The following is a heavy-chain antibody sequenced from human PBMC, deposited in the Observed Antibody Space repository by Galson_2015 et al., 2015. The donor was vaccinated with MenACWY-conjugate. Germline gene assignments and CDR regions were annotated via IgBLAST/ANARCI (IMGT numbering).Heavy chain of an antibody. J-gene: IGHJ4*02. D-gene: IGHD1-26*01. CDR2: INHSGST. CDR1: GGSFSGYY. CDR3: ARVRWELLLYLYFDY. Sequence: SLTCAVSGGSFSGYYWSWIRQPPGKGLEWIGEINHSGSTNYNPSLKSRVTISVDTSKNQFSLKLSSVTAADTAVYYCARVRWELLLYLYFDYWGQGTLVTVSS. V-gene: IGHV4-34*01.